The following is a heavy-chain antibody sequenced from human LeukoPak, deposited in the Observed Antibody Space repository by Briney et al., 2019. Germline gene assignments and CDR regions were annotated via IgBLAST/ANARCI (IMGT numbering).Heavy chain of an antibody. J-gene: IGHJ4*02. CDR2: ISSGGRNT. CDR3: ARVRNYDFWSGYDS. CDR1: GFTFSNYV. Sequence: GGSLRLSCAASGFTFSNYVMHWVRQAPGKGLEYASAISSGGRNTYYANSVKGRFTISRDNSKNTLYLQMGSLRAEDMAVYYCARVRNYDFWSGYDSWGQGTLVTVSS. V-gene: IGHV3-64*01. D-gene: IGHD3-3*01.